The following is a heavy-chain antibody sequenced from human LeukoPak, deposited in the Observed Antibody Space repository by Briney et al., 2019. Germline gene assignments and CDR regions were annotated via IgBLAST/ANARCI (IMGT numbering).Heavy chain of an antibody. CDR1: GFTFSNYG. CDR3: AKAHTVTTLYWFDP. D-gene: IGHD4-17*01. Sequence: GGSLRLSCAASGFTFSNYGMHWVRQAPGKGPEWVAVIWSDGGNKHYADSARGRFTISRDNSKNTLYLQMNSLRVDDTAVYYCAKAHTVTTLYWFDPWGQGTLVTVSS. V-gene: IGHV3-33*06. J-gene: IGHJ5*02. CDR2: IWSDGGNK.